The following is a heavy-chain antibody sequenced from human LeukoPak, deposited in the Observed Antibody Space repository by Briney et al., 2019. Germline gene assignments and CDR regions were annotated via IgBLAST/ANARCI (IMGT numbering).Heavy chain of an antibody. CDR3: AARGGSRDGYNYDAFDI. D-gene: IGHD5-24*01. V-gene: IGHV1-58*02. J-gene: IGHJ3*02. CDR1: GYTFAGYY. CDR2: IVVGSGNT. Sequence: GASVKVSCKASGYTFAGYYMHWVRQAPGQGLEWIGWIVVGSGNTNYAQKFQERVTITRDMSTSTAYMELSSLRSEDTAVYYCAARGGSRDGYNYDAFDIWGQGTMVTVSS.